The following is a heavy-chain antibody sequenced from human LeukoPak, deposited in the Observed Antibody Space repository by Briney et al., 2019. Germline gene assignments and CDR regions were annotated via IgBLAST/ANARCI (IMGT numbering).Heavy chain of an antibody. V-gene: IGHV3-9*01. D-gene: IGHD3-22*01. Sequence: PGGSLRLSRAASGFTFDDYAMHWVRQAPGKGLEWVSGISWNSGSIGYADSVKGRFTISRDNAKNSLYLQMNSLRAEDTALYYCAKEGYDSSGYYVYNWFDPWGQGTLVTVSS. CDR3: AKEGYDSSGYYVYNWFDP. CDR2: ISWNSGSI. CDR1: GFTFDDYA. J-gene: IGHJ5*02.